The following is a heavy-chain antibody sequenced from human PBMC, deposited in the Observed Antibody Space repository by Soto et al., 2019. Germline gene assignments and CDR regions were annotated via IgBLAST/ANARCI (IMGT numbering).Heavy chain of an antibody. CDR2: ISYDGSDK. V-gene: IGHV3-30-3*01. J-gene: IGHJ4*02. Sequence: GGSLRLSCAASRFTFSSYAMHWVRQAPGKGLEWVAVISYDGSDKYYADSVKGQFTISRDNSKNTLYLQMSSLTSEDTAVYYCARDYCSGGVCHPDCWGQGTLVTVSS. CDR3: ARDYCSGGVCHPDC. CDR1: RFTFSSYA. D-gene: IGHD2-8*02.